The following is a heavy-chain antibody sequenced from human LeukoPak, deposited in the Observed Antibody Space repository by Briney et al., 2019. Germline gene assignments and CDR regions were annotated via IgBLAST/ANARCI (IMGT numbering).Heavy chain of an antibody. V-gene: IGHV3-23*01. D-gene: IGHD3-10*01. CDR1: GFTFSSYV. Sequence: GGSLRLSCAASGFTFSSYVMSSVRQAPRKGLEWGSAISGSGVITYYADSVKGRFTISRDNSKNTLYMQMNRLRAEDTAVYYCAKGGVLWLGELLYPIDYWGQGTLVTVSS. CDR3: AKGGVLWLGELLYPIDY. J-gene: IGHJ4*02. CDR2: ISGSGVIT.